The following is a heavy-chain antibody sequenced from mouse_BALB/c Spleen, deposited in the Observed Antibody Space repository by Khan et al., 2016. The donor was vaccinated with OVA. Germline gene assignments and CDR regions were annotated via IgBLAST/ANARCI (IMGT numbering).Heavy chain of an antibody. Sequence: QVQLQQSGAELARPGASVKLSCKASGYTFTDYYINWVRQRTGQGLEWIGDIYPGIGNTYYNEYFKGKVTLTADKSSSTAYMQLSSLTSEDAAVYFCARSGTGSYIYWGQGSLVAISA. V-gene: IGHV1-77*01. J-gene: IGHJ3*01. CDR3: ARSGTGSYIY. D-gene: IGHD2-12*01. CDR2: IYPGIGNT. CDR1: GYTFTDYY.